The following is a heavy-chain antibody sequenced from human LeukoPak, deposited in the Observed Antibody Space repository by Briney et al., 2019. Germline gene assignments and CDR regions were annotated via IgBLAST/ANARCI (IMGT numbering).Heavy chain of an antibody. CDR2: ISGSGGST. J-gene: IGHJ4*02. D-gene: IGHD5-12*01. V-gene: IGHV3-23*01. Sequence: GGSLRLSCAASGFTFSSYAMSWVRQAPGKGLEWVSAISGSGGSTYYADSVKGRFTISRDNSKNTLYLQMNSLRAEVTAVYYCAKGWATIPPPLYYFDYWGQGTLVTVSS. CDR3: AKGWATIPPPLYYFDY. CDR1: GFTFSSYA.